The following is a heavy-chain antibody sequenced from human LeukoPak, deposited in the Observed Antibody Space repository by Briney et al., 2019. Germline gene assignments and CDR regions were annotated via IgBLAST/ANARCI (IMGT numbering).Heavy chain of an antibody. J-gene: IGHJ4*02. CDR3: PKGGGESGGWGFFDY. CDR1: GFTLGSYG. D-gene: IGHD6-19*01. Sequence: GGSLKLSCAAAGFTLGSYGMCWVRQPPGKGLEWVSCKGNSAGDTYYAESVRGRFTISRDNSRNTLFLEMNSLRVEDTAIYYCPKGGGESGGWGFFDYWGPGALVTVSS. CDR2: KGNSAGDT. V-gene: IGHV3-23*01.